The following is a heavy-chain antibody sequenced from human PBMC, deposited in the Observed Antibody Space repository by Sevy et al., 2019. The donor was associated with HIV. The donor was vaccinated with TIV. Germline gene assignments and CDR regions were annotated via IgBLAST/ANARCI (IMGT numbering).Heavy chain of an antibody. CDR2: TYYRSKWYD. V-gene: IGHV6-1*01. CDR1: GDSVSSNNAI. J-gene: IGHJ4*02. CDR3: ARGGSGTEAGKFDY. Sequence: KQSQTLSLTCAISGDSVSSNNAIWNWIRQSPSRGLEWLGRTYYRSKWYDESAVSVRSRITINPDTSKNQFSLHLNSVTPDDTAVYYCARGGSGTEAGKFDYWGQGTLVTVSS. D-gene: IGHD6-13*01.